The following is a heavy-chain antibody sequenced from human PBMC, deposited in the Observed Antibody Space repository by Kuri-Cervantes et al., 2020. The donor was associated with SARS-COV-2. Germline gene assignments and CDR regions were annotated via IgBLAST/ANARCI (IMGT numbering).Heavy chain of an antibody. CDR3: ARDGSSGCQYDY. CDR1: GYTFTSYG. D-gene: IGHD6-19*01. Sequence: ASVKVSCKASGYTFTSYGVSWVRQAPGQGLEWMGWLSAYNGNTDYEQKFQGRVTLTKDTSSNTAYMELRSLRSEDTAVYYCARDGSSGCQYDYWGQGTLVTVSS. V-gene: IGHV1-18*04. CDR2: LSAYNGNT. J-gene: IGHJ4*02.